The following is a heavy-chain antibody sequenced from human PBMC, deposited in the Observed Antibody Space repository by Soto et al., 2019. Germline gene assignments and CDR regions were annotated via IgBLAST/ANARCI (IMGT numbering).Heavy chain of an antibody. CDR2: ISGSGGST. CDR1: GFTFSSYA. CDR3: AKEFNRRYNIAAASRGYNWFDP. Sequence: GGSLRLSCAASGFTFSSYAMGWVRQAPGKGLEWVSAISGSGGSTYYADSVKGRFTISRDNSKNTLYLQMNSLRAEDTAVYYCAKEFNRRYNIAAASRGYNWFDPWGQGTLVTVSS. D-gene: IGHD6-13*01. V-gene: IGHV3-23*01. J-gene: IGHJ5*02.